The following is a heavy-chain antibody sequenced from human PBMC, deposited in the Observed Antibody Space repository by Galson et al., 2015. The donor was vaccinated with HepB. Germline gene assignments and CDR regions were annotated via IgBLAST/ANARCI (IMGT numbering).Heavy chain of an antibody. D-gene: IGHD3-22*01. CDR3: TAERYYDSSDPGPGPFDI. Sequence: SLRLSCAASGFTFSNAWMSWVRQAPGKGLEWVGRIKSKTDGGTTDYAAPVKGRFTISRDDSKNTLYLQMNSLKTEDTAVYYCTAERYYDSSDPGPGPFDIWGQGTMVTVSS. CDR1: GFTFSNAW. V-gene: IGHV3-15*01. CDR2: IKSKTDGGTT. J-gene: IGHJ3*02.